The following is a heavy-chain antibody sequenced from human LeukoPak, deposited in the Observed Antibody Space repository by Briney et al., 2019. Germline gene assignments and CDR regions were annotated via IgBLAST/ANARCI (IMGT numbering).Heavy chain of an antibody. D-gene: IGHD3-22*01. CDR3: ARDRYYYDSSGYYDY. V-gene: IGHV3-33*01. Sequence: SGGSLRLSCAASGFIFSNYGMHWVRQAPGKGLEWVAVIWYDGSNKYYADSVKGRFTISRDNSKNTLYLQMNSLRAEDTAVYYCARDRYYYDSSGYYDYWGQGTLVTVSS. CDR2: IWYDGSNK. J-gene: IGHJ4*02. CDR1: GFIFSNYG.